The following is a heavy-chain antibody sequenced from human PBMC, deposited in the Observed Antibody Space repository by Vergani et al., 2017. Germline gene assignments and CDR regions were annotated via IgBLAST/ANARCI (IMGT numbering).Heavy chain of an antibody. J-gene: IGHJ6*03. Sequence: QVQLQQWGAGLLKPSETLSLTCTVSGGSISSYYWSWIRQPPGKELEWIGYIYYSGSTNYNPSLKSRVTISVDTSKNQFSLKLSSVTAADTAVYYCARVSGYPPAGYYYYYYYMDVWGKGTTVTVSS. CDR1: GGSISSYY. CDR2: IYYSGST. D-gene: IGHD3-22*01. V-gene: IGHV4-59*01. CDR3: ARVSGYPPAGYYYYYYYMDV.